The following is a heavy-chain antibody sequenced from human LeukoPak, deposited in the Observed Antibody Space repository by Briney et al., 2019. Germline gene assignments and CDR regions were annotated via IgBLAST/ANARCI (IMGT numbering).Heavy chain of an antibody. Sequence: GGSLRVSCAASGFTFSDYYMSWIRQAPGNGLEWVSYISSSGSTIYYADSVKGRFTISRDNAKNSLYLQMNSLRAEDTAVYYCARYTYCSSTSCYPVGYYYGMDVWGQGTTVTVSS. CDR1: GFTFSDYY. CDR3: ARYTYCSSTSCYPVGYYYGMDV. J-gene: IGHJ6*02. D-gene: IGHD2-2*01. CDR2: ISSSGSTI. V-gene: IGHV3-11*01.